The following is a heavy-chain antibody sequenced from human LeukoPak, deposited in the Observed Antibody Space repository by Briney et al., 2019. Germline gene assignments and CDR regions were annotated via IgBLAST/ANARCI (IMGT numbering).Heavy chain of an antibody. J-gene: IGHJ4*02. CDR1: GGSIGSYY. CDR3: AGISMVRGPPALDY. Sequence: PSETLSLTCTVSGGSIGSYYWSWIRQPPGKGLEWIGYIYYSGSTNYNPSLKSRVTISVDTSKNQFSLKLSSVTAADTAVYYCAGISMVRGPPALDYWGQGTLVTVSS. CDR2: IYYSGST. D-gene: IGHD3-10*01. V-gene: IGHV4-59*01.